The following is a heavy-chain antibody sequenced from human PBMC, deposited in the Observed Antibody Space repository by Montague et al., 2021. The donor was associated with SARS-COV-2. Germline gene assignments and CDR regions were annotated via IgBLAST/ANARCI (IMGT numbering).Heavy chain of an antibody. Sequence: SLRLSCAASGFTFSTHWMSWARQAPGKGLEWLANLNQDGSRTYYVDSVKGRFIISRDNAENSLFLQIDSLRAEDTAVYYCARDHHMSLAPWGQGTLVIVSP. CDR3: ARDHHMSLAP. V-gene: IGHV3-7*01. CDR1: GFTFSTHW. CDR2: LNQDGSRT. D-gene: IGHD2-21*01. J-gene: IGHJ5*02.